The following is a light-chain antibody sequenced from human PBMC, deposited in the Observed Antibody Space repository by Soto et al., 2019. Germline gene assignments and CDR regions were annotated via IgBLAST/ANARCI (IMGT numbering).Light chain of an antibody. Sequence: DIVLKHSPGTLSLSPGERATLSCRASQSVSNNYLAWYQQKPGQAPRLLIYGASNRATGIPDRFSGSGSGTDFTLTISRLEPEDFAVYYCQQYVSSGTFGQGTRLEIK. CDR2: GAS. CDR1: QSVSNNY. V-gene: IGKV3-20*01. J-gene: IGKJ5*01. CDR3: QQYVSSGT.